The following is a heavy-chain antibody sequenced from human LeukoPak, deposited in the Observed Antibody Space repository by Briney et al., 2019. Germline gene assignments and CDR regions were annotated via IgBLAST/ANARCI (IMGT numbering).Heavy chain of an antibody. CDR1: GYSISSGYY. V-gene: IGHV4-61*01. CDR3: ARRTYDLWSGDYTGAFDI. Sequence: SETLSLTCTVSGYSISSGYYWGWIRQPPGKGLEWIGYIYYSGSTNYNPSLKSRVTISVDTSKNQFSLKLSSVTAADTAVYYCARRTYDLWSGDYTGAFDIWGQGTMVTVSS. CDR2: IYYSGST. J-gene: IGHJ3*02. D-gene: IGHD3-3*01.